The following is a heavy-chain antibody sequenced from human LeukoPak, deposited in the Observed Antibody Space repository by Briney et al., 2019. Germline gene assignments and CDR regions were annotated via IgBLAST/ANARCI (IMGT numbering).Heavy chain of an antibody. V-gene: IGHV4-39*01. CDR2: IYYSGST. CDR3: PRAFRARYFDL. J-gene: IGHJ2*01. D-gene: IGHD2/OR15-2a*01. Sequence: SETLSLTCTVSGGSITTSSYYWGWIRQPPGKGLEWIGIIYYSGSTYYNPSLKGRVTISVDTSKNQFSLKLSSVTAADTAVYYCPRAFRARYFDLWGRGTLVTVSS. CDR1: GGSITTSSYY.